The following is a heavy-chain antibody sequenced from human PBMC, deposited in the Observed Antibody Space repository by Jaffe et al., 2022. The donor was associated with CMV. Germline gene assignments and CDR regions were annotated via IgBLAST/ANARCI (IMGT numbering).Heavy chain of an antibody. CDR2: INAGNGNT. CDR1: GYTFTSYA. CDR3: AREDGAGETVAGTTDAFDI. V-gene: IGHV1-3*01. Sequence: QVQLVQSGAEVKKPGASVKVSCKASGYTFTSYAMHWVRQAPGQRLEWMGWINAGNGNTKYSQKFQGRVTITRDTSASTAYMELSSLRSEDTAVYYCAREDGAGETVAGTTDAFDIWGQGTMVTVSS. D-gene: IGHD6-19*01. J-gene: IGHJ3*02.